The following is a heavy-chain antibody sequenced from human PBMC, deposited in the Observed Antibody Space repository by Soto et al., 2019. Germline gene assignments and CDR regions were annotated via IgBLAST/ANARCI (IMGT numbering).Heavy chain of an antibody. Sequence: SETLSLTCSVSGGSFSPNYWSWIRQSPSRGIEWLGRTYYRSKWYNDYAVSVKSRITINPDTSKNQFSLQLTSVTPEDTSVYFFSLVVDRGPTDTFAICGQGTVVTVS. D-gene: IGHD2-2*01. CDR3: SLVVDRGPTDTFAI. CDR2: TYYRSKWYN. V-gene: IGHV6-1*01. CDR1: GGSFSPNY. J-gene: IGHJ3*02.